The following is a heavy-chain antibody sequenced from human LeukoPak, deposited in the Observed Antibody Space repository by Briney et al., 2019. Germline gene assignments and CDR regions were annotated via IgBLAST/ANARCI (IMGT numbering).Heavy chain of an antibody. J-gene: IGHJ5*02. D-gene: IGHD2-2*01. CDR2: ISTSSSYI. Sequence: GGSLRLSCAASGFTFSRYSMNWVRQAPGKGLEWVSSISTSSSYIYYADSVKGRFTTSRDNAKNSLYLQMNSLRAEDTAVYYCVRGIEVVPATDNWFDPWGQGTLVTVFS. CDR3: VRGIEVVPATDNWFDP. V-gene: IGHV3-21*01. CDR1: GFTFSRYS.